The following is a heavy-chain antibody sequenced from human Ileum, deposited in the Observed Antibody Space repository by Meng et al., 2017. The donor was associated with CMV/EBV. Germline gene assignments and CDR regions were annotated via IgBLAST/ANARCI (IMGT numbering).Heavy chain of an antibody. CDR1: GYTFTTYG. CDR3: ARGGDYVYIEH. V-gene: IGHV1-8*03. J-gene: IGHJ4*02. CDR2: MNPDNGNT. Sequence: SCKASGYTFTTYGINWVRQATGQGLEWMAWMNPDNGNTGYAQKFQGRVTITRNTSISTAYMELSSLRSEDTAIYYCARGGDYVYIEHWGQGTLVTVSS. D-gene: IGHD4-17*01.